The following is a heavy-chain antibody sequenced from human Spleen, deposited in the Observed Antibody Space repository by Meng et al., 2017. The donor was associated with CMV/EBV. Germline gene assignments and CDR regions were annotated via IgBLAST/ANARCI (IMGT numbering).Heavy chain of an antibody. Sequence: GESLKISCAASGFTFRNQWMHWVRQAPGKGLVWVSRINTDATSTRYADSVKGRFTISRDNAKSTLYLQMNSLRAEDTALYYCARASYDLSAGYYVDYWGQGTLVTVSS. CDR2: INTDATST. CDR1: GFTFRNQW. J-gene: IGHJ4*02. CDR3: ARASYDLSAGYYVDY. V-gene: IGHV3-74*01. D-gene: IGHD3-9*01.